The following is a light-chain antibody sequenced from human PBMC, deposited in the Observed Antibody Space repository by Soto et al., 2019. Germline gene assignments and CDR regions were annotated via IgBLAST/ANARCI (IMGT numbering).Light chain of an antibody. CDR1: QSISSY. Sequence: DIPMTQSPSSLSASVGDRVTITCRASQSISSYLNWYQQKPGKAPKLLIYAASSLQSGVPSRFSGSGSGTDFTLTISSLQPEDFATYYCQQSYSTPTFGGGTKVEIK. CDR2: AAS. J-gene: IGKJ4*01. V-gene: IGKV1-39*01. CDR3: QQSYSTPT.